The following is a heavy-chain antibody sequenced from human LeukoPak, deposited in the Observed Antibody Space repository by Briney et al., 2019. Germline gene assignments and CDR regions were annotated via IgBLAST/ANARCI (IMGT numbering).Heavy chain of an antibody. CDR1: GCTFSSYA. CDR2: ISGSGGST. CDR3: AKDLYYYDSSGYLDY. V-gene: IGHV3-23*01. D-gene: IGHD3-22*01. J-gene: IGHJ4*02. Sequence: GGSLRLSCAASGCTFSSYAMSWVRQAPGKGLGWVSAISGSGGSTYYADSVKGRFTISRDNSKNTLYLQMNSLRAEDTAVYYCAKDLYYYDSSGYLDYWGQGTQVTVSS.